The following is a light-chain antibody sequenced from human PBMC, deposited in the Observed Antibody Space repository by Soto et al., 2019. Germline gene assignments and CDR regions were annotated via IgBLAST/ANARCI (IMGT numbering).Light chain of an antibody. Sequence: QSVLTQPASVSGSPEQSITISCTGTSSDVGSCNCVSWYQQHPGKAPTLMIYEVNKRPSGISNRFSGSKSGNTASLTISGLQAEDEADYYCCSSVGSPNWVFGGGTKLTVL. V-gene: IGLV2-23*02. CDR1: SSDVGSCNC. J-gene: IGLJ3*02. CDR2: EVN. CDR3: CSSVGSPNWV.